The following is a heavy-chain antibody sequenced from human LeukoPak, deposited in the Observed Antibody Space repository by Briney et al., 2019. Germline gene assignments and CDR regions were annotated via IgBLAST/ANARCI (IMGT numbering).Heavy chain of an antibody. Sequence: GGSLRLSCAASGFTFSSYDMHWVRQPTGKGLEWVSAIGTAGDTYYPGSVKGRFTISRENAKNSLYLQMDSLRAGDTAVYYCVRGTGYSAYDYDFDYWGQGTLVTVSS. J-gene: IGHJ4*02. V-gene: IGHV3-13*04. CDR3: VRGTGYSAYDYDFDY. CDR2: IGTAGDT. CDR1: GFTFSSYD. D-gene: IGHD5-12*01.